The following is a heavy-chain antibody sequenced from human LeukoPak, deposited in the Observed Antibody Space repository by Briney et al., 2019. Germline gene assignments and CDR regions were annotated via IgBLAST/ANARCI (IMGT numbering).Heavy chain of an antibody. CDR1: GFTFSDYY. CDR3: ARPPKCSGGSCYSLDWYAFDI. D-gene: IGHD2-15*01. V-gene: IGHV3-11*04. J-gene: IGHJ3*02. Sequence: PGGSLRLSCAASGFTFSDYYMSWIRQAPGKGLEWVSYVSSSGNNIYHADSVKGRFTISRDNAKNSLSLQMNSLRAEDAAVYYCARPPKCSGGSCYSLDWYAFDIWSQGTMVTVSS. CDR2: VSSSGNNI.